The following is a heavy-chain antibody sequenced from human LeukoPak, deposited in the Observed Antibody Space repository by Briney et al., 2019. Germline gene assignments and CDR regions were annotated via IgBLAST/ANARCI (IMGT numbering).Heavy chain of an antibody. CDR1: GGSFSGYY. Sequence: PSETLSLTCAVYGGSFSGYYWSWIRQPPGNGLEWIGEINHSGSTNYNPSLKSRVTISVDTSKNQFSLKLSSVTAADTAVYYCARDLSYYDSSAYSHWFDPWGQGTLVTVSS. CDR3: ARDLSYYDSSAYSHWFDP. J-gene: IGHJ5*02. CDR2: INHSGST. D-gene: IGHD3-22*01. V-gene: IGHV4-34*01.